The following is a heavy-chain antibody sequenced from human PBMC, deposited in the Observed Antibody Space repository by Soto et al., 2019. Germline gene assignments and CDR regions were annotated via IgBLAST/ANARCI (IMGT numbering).Heavy chain of an antibody. CDR1: GGTFSSYA. D-gene: IGHD2-2*01. CDR2: IIPIFGTA. CDR3: ARDLGYCSSTSCETSYYYYGMDV. J-gene: IGHJ6*02. V-gene: IGHV1-69*13. Sequence: ASVKVSCKASGGTFSSYAISWVRQAPGQGLEWMGGIIPIFGTANYAQKFQGRVTITADESTSTAYMELSSLRSEDTAVYYCARDLGYCSSTSCETSYYYYGMDVWGQGTTVTVSS.